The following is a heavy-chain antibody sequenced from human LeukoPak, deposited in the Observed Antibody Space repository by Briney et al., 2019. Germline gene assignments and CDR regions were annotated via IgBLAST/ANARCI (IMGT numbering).Heavy chain of an antibody. J-gene: IGHJ3*02. CDR2: ISGSATNT. D-gene: IGHD2/OR15-2a*01. Sequence: GGSLRLSCVASGFTFRNYAMSWVRQAPGKGLEWVSGISGSATNTYYADSVKGRFTISRDNSKNTVYLQMNSLRAEDTAVYYCAKAIVLLISGNAFDIWGQGTMVTVSS. CDR1: GFTFRNYA. V-gene: IGHV3-23*01. CDR3: AKAIVLLISGNAFDI.